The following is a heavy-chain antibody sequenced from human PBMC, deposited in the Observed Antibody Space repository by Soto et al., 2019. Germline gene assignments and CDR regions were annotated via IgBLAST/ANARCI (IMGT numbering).Heavy chain of an antibody. V-gene: IGHV1-69*13. CDR2: IIPIFGTA. J-gene: IGHJ6*03. Sequence: ASVKVSCKASGGTFSSYAISWVRQAPGQGLEWMGGIIPIFGTANYAQKFQGRVTITADESTSTAYMELSSLRSEDTAVYYCARGGGREYCSSTSCYEAQYYYYYYMDVWGKGTTVTVSS. CDR3: ARGGGREYCSSTSCYEAQYYYYYYMDV. CDR1: GGTFSSYA. D-gene: IGHD2-2*01.